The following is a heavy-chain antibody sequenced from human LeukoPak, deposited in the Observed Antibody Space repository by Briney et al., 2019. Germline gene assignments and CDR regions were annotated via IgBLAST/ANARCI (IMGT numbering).Heavy chain of an antibody. CDR2: ISGSGGST. CDR3: AKDGIAAARKWYFDL. Sequence: PGGSLRLSCAASGFTFSSYAMSWVRQAPGXGLEWVSAISGSGGSTYYADSVKGRFTISRDNSKNTLYLQMNSLRAEDTAVYYCAKDGIAAARKWYFDLWGRGTLVTVSS. CDR1: GFTFSSYA. V-gene: IGHV3-23*01. J-gene: IGHJ2*01. D-gene: IGHD6-13*01.